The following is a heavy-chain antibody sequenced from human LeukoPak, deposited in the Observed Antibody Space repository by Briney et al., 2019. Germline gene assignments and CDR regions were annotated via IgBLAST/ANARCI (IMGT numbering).Heavy chain of an antibody. CDR3: ARYCSGGNCYSGLVY. V-gene: IGHV3-23*01. CDR2: IRGSGGTT. J-gene: IGHJ4*02. Sequence: GGSLRLSCAASGFTFSTYAMTWVRQAPGRGLEWVSTIRGSGGTTYYAGSVKGRFTISRDISKNTVYLQMNNLRAEDTAVYYCARYCSGGNCYSGLVYGGQGTLVAVSS. D-gene: IGHD2-15*01. CDR1: GFTFSTYA.